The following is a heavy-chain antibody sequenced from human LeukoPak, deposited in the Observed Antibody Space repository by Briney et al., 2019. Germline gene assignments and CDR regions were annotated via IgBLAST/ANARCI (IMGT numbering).Heavy chain of an antibody. CDR1: GYTFTSYD. CDR3: ARGVPAAFYYYYYYMDV. D-gene: IGHD2-2*01. CDR2: MNPNSGNT. J-gene: IGHJ6*03. Sequence: ASVKVSCKASGYTFTSYDINWVRQATGQGLEWMGWMNPNSGNTGYAQKFQGRVTITRNTSISTAYMELSSLRSEDTAVYYCARGVPAAFYYYYYYMDVWGKGTTVTVSS. V-gene: IGHV1-8*01.